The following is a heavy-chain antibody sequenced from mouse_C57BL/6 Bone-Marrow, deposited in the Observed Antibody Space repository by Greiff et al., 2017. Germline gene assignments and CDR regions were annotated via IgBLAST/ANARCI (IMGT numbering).Heavy chain of an antibody. CDR2: ISYDGSN. CDR1: GYSITSGYY. CDR3: ARGWRQDFDV. Sequence: EVKVEESGPGLVKPSQSLSLTCSVTGYSITSGYYWNWIRQFPGNKLEWMGYISYDGSNNYNPSLKNRISITRDTSKNQFFLKLNSVTTEDTATYYCARGWRQDFDVWGTGTTVTVSS. V-gene: IGHV3-6*01. D-gene: IGHD2-3*01. J-gene: IGHJ1*03.